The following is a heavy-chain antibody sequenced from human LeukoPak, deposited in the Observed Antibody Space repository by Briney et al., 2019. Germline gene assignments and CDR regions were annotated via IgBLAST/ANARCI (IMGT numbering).Heavy chain of an antibody. CDR3: ARERSASPAFDI. J-gene: IGHJ3*02. Sequence: SETLSLTCTVSGGSIGTFYWHWIRQPPGKGLEWVGYIYYNGRAIYNPSLKSRVSMSVDTSNNQLSLSLNSVTDADAAIYFCARERSASPAFDIWGQGARVGVSS. CDR1: GGSIGTFY. CDR2: IYYNGRA. V-gene: IGHV4-59*01.